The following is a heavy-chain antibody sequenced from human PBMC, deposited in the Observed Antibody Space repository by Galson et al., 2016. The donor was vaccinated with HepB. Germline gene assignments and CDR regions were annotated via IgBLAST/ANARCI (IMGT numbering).Heavy chain of an antibody. J-gene: IGHJ6*02. Sequence: SLRLSCAASGLTFNSFAMTWVRQAPGRGLEWVSLISSGGDITYYAESVRGRFSISRDNSGRTIYLQVNSLRAEDTAVYYCARDRVEVPRRSTVWYSKLVIQYYALDAWGQGTTVTVSS. V-gene: IGHV3-23*01. D-gene: IGHD3-16*01. CDR3: ARDRVEVPRRSTVWYSKLVIQYYALDA. CDR1: GLTFNSFA. CDR2: ISSGGDIT.